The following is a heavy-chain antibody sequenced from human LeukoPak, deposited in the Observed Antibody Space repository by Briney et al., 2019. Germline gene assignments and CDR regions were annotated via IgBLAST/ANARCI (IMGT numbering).Heavy chain of an antibody. CDR1: GGSISSYY. J-gene: IGHJ4*02. Sequence: SETLSLTCTVSGGSISSYYWSWIRQPPGKGLEWIGYIYYSGSTNYNPSLKSRVTISVDTSKNQFSLKLSSVTAANTAVYYCARDSPHSGRVDWGQGTLVTVSS. CDR3: ARDSPHSGRVD. D-gene: IGHD1-26*01. CDR2: IYYSGST. V-gene: IGHV4-59*01.